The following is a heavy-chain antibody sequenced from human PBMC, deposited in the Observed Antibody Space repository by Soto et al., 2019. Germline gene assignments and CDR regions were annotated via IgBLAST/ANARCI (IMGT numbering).Heavy chain of an antibody. D-gene: IGHD6-6*01. CDR3: ARRGKSSSSGSSNWFDP. V-gene: IGHV4-59*01. CDR2: IYYSGST. CDR1: GGSISSYY. J-gene: IGHJ5*02. Sequence: ASETLSLTCTVSGGSISSYYWSWIRQPPGKGLEWIGYIYYSGSTNYNPSLKSRVTISVDTSKNQFSLKLSSVTAADTAVYYCARRGKSSSSGSSNWFDPWGQGTLVTVSS.